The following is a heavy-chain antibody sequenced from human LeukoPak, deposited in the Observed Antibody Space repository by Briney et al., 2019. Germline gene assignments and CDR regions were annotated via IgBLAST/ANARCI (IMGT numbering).Heavy chain of an antibody. V-gene: IGHV3-21*01. CDR2: ITSGSSYI. Sequence: GGSLRLSCAASGFTFSDYNMNWVRQAPGKGLEWVSSITSGSSYIFYADSVKGRFTISRDNAKNSLYLQTNSLRAEDTAVYYCARYSGTYRDHWGQGILVTVSS. D-gene: IGHD3-10*01. J-gene: IGHJ5*02. CDR1: GFTFSDYN. CDR3: ARYSGTYRDH.